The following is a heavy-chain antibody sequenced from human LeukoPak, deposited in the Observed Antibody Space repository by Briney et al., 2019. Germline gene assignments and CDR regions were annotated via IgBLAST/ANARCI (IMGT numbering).Heavy chain of an antibody. D-gene: IGHD3-10*01. J-gene: IGHJ3*02. CDR1: GFTFSSYG. CDR2: ISYDATNK. V-gene: IGHV3-30*18. CDR3: AKESWSTDSGKGAFDI. Sequence: PGRSLILTCAASGFTFSSYGVHWVRQAPGKGLEWVAFISYDATNKYFTDSVKGRFTISRDNSKKTLYLQMNSLRPEDTAVYYCAKESWSTDSGKGAFDIWGQGTMVTVSS.